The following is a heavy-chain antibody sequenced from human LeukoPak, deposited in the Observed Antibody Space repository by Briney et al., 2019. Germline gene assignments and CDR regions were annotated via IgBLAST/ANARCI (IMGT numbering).Heavy chain of an antibody. CDR2: ISSSSSYI. Sequence: GGSLRLSCAASGFTFSSYSMNWVRQAPGKGLEWVSSISSSSSYIYYADSVKGRFTISRDNAKNSLYLQMNSLRAEDTAVYYCARDGFRGFQLLYAFDIWGQGTMVTVSS. CDR3: ARDGFRGFQLLYAFDI. V-gene: IGHV3-21*01. J-gene: IGHJ3*02. D-gene: IGHD2-2*01. CDR1: GFTFSSYS.